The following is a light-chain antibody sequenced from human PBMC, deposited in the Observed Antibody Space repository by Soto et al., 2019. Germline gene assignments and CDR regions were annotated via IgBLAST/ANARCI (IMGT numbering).Light chain of an antibody. CDR3: SSYAGSNNLV. Sequence: QSVLTQPPSASASPGQSVTISFTGSNSDVGGYNFVSWSQQHPGKAPKLVIYEVPKRPSGVPDRFSGSKSGNTASLTVSGLQAEDEADYFCSSYAGSNNLVFGTGTKVTVL. CDR2: EVP. J-gene: IGLJ1*01. CDR1: NSDVGGYNF. V-gene: IGLV2-8*01.